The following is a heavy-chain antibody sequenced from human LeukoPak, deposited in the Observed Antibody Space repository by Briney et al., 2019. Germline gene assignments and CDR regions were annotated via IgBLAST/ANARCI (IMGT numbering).Heavy chain of an antibody. Sequence: PPETLSPTRTVSGGSPRSGRYYSGWVRQPPGKGLEWIVSIYFSGSTYYNPSLKSRVTISVDTSKNQFSLKLSSVTAADTAVYYCARGVSGQWLGSSVYYFDNWGQGTLVTVSS. J-gene: IGHJ4*02. CDR1: GGSPRSGRYY. CDR3: ARGVSGQWLGSSVYYFDN. CDR2: IYFSGST. D-gene: IGHD6-19*01. V-gene: IGHV4-39*07.